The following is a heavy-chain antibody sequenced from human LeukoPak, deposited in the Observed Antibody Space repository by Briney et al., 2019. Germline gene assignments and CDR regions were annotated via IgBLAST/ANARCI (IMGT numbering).Heavy chain of an antibody. D-gene: IGHD3-3*01. V-gene: IGHV3-11*01. CDR1: GFTFSDYY. CDR2: ISSSGSTI. Sequence: PGGSLRLSCAASGFTFSDYYMSWIRQAPGKGLEWVSYISSSGSTIYYADSVKGRFTISRDNAKSSLYLQMNSLRAEDTAVYYCARDWQTSTYDFWSDQYFQHWGQGTLVTVSS. CDR3: ARDWQTSTYDFWSDQYFQH. J-gene: IGHJ1*01.